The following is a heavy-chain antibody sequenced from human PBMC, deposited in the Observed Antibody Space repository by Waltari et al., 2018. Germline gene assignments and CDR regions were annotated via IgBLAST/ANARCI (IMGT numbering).Heavy chain of an antibody. D-gene: IGHD1-26*01. CDR2: IYTSGST. Sequence: QVQLQESGPGLVKPSQTLSLTCTVSGGSISSGSYYWSWIRQPAGKGLEWIGRIYTSGSTTYNPYLQIRVTISEDTSKNQFSLKLSSVAAADTAVYYCARGEHDSQDAFDIWGQGTMVTVSS. CDR1: GGSISSGSYY. CDR3: ARGEHDSQDAFDI. V-gene: IGHV4-61*02. J-gene: IGHJ3*02.